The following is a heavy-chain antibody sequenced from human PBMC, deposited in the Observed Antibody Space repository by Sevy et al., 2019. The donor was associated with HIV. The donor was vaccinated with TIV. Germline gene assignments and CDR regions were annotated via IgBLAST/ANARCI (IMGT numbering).Heavy chain of an antibody. D-gene: IGHD3-3*01. CDR2: MNPNSGNT. Sequence: ASVKVSCKASGYTFTSYDINWVRQATGQELEWMGWMNPNSGNTGYAQKFQGRVIMTRNTSITTAYMGLSSLKSEDTSVYYCAKGYYGFWSGYYYGMDVWGQGTTVTVSS. CDR3: AKGYYGFWSGYYYGMDV. CDR1: GYTFTSYD. V-gene: IGHV1-8*01. J-gene: IGHJ6*02.